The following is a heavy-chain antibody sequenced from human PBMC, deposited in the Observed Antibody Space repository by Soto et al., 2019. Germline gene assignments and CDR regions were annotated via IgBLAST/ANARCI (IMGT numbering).Heavy chain of an antibody. Sequence: PGGSLRLSCAASGFSFSSYSMNWVRQAPGKGLEWVSSISSSSSYIYYADSVKGRFTISRDNAKNSLYLQMNSLRAEDTAVYYCARDYDILPGYYRYFDYWGQGTLVTVFS. V-gene: IGHV3-21*01. CDR3: ARDYDILPGYYRYFDY. J-gene: IGHJ4*02. CDR2: ISSSSSYI. D-gene: IGHD3-9*01. CDR1: GFSFSSYS.